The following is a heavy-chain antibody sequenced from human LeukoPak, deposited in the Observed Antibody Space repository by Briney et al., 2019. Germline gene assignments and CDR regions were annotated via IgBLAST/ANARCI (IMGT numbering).Heavy chain of an antibody. CDR1: GFTFSSYS. CDR2: SSSSSSYI. CDR3: TRDLMDYDVSTGLHHYYMDV. Sequence: GGSLRLSCAASGFTFSSYSMNWVRQAPGKGLEWVSSSSSSSSYIYYADSVKGRFTISRDNAKNSLYLQMNTLRVEDTAVYYCTRDLMDYDVSTGLHHYYMDVWGQGTTVTVSS. D-gene: IGHD3-9*01. J-gene: IGHJ6*02. V-gene: IGHV3-21*01.